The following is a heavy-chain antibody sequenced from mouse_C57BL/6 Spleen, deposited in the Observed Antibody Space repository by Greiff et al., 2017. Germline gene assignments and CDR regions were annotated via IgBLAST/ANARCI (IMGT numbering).Heavy chain of an antibody. CDR1: GYTFTSYW. CDR2: IHPNSGST. J-gene: IGHJ4*01. Sequence: QVQLQQSGAELVKPGASVKLSCKASGYTFTSYWMHWVKQRPGQGLEWIGMIHPNSGSTNYNEKFKSKATLTVDKSSSTAYMQLSSLTSEDSAVYYCARSAPVLGLRGAMDYWGQGTTVTVSS. V-gene: IGHV1-64*01. D-gene: IGHD2-4*01. CDR3: ARSAPVLGLRGAMDY.